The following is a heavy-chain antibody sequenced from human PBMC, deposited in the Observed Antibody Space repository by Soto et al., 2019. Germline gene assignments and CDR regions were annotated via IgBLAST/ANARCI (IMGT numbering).Heavy chain of an antibody. J-gene: IGHJ5*02. CDR2: IYFSGTT. V-gene: IGHV4-31*03. CDR1: GGSISSGDYY. D-gene: IGHD3-22*01. CDR3: ARRDRSGFYYWLDT. Sequence: SETLSLTCTVSGGSISSGDYYWSWIRQHPGKGLEWIGTIYFSGTTYYNPSLKSRVTISVDTSKSQFSLKLSSVTAADTAVYYCARRDRSGFYYWLDTWGQGTLVTVSS.